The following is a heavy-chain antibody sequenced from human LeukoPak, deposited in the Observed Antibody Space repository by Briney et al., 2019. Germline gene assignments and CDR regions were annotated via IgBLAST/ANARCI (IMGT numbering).Heavy chain of an antibody. D-gene: IGHD5-18*01. CDR2: IDWDDDK. CDR3: ARTPLGGYSYGYYFDY. V-gene: IGHV2-70*01. CDR1: GFSLSTSGMC. Sequence: GPALVNPTQTLTLTCTFSGFSLSTSGMCVSWIRQPPGKALEWLALIDWDDDKYYSTSLKTRLTISKDTSKNQVVLTMTNMDPVDTATYYCARTPLGGYSYGYYFDYWGQGTLVTVSS. J-gene: IGHJ4*02.